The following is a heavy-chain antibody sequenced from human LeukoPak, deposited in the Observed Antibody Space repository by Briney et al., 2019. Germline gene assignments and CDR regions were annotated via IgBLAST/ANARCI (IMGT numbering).Heavy chain of an antibody. V-gene: IGHV3-48*01. CDR1: GFTFSSDS. CDR3: ARGGYSGYDVNWFDP. Sequence: PGGSLRLSCAASGFTFSSDSMNWVRQAPGKGLEWVSYISSSSSTIYYADSVKGRFTVSRDNAKNSLYLQMNSLRAEDTAVHYCARGGYSGYDVNWFDPWGQGTLVTVSS. J-gene: IGHJ5*02. D-gene: IGHD5-12*01. CDR2: ISSSSSTI.